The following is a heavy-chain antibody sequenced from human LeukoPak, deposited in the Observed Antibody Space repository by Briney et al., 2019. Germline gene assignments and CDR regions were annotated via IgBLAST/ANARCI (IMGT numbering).Heavy chain of an antibody. CDR1: GFNFSPYS. D-gene: IGHD6-13*01. CDR3: ARDLRVVAAADSEGDF. CDR2: ITGTSNYI. V-gene: IGHV3-21*01. Sequence: PGGSLRLSCTASGFNFSPYSMNWVRQAPGKGLEWVSSITGTSNYIYYADSVKGRFTISRDNAKNSLYLQMNSLRAEDTAVYYCARDLRVVAAADSEGDFWGQGTLVTVSS. J-gene: IGHJ4*02.